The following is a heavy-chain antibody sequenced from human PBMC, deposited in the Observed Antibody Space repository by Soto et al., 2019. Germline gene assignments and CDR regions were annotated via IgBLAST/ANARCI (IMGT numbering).Heavy chain of an antibody. CDR2: IIPILGIA. CDR1: GGSFSSYT. Sequence: PVKVSCKASGGSFSSYTISWLRQAPGQELEWMERIIPILGIANYAQKFQGRVTITADKSTSTAYMELSSLRFEDTAVYYCASANDSSGHHDYWGEGTLVTVSS. D-gene: IGHD3-22*01. CDR3: ASANDSSGHHDY. V-gene: IGHV1-69*02. J-gene: IGHJ4*02.